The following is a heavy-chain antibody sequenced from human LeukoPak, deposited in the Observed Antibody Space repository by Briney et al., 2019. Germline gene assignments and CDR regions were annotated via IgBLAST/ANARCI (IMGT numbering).Heavy chain of an antibody. CDR2: ISGSGGST. Sequence: GGSLRLSCAASGFTFKIYSMNWVRQAPGKGLEWVPAISGSGGSTYYADSVKGRFTISRDNSKNTLYLQMNSLRAEDTAVYYCAKDFSPSQYSSSWADWGQGTLVTVSS. J-gene: IGHJ4*02. CDR3: AKDFSPSQYSSSWAD. CDR1: GFTFKIYS. D-gene: IGHD6-13*01. V-gene: IGHV3-23*01.